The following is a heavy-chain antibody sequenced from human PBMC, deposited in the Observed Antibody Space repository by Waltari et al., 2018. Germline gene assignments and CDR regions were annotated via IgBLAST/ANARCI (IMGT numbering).Heavy chain of an antibody. D-gene: IGHD4-17*01. CDR1: GYSIRSGYY. Sequence: QVQLQESGPGLVKPSETLSLTCAVSGYSIRSGYYWGWLRQPPGKGLEWIGSIYHSGSTYYNPSLKSRVTISVDTSKNQFSLKLSSVTAADTAVYYCARDEGDYGVGQPLYWGQGTLVTVSS. CDR3: ARDEGDYGVGQPLY. V-gene: IGHV4-38-2*02. J-gene: IGHJ4*02. CDR2: IYHSGST.